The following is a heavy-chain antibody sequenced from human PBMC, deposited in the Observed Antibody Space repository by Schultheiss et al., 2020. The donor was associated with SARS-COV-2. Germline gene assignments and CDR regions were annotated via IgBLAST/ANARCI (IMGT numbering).Heavy chain of an antibody. CDR3: ARDRYASSGWYFDY. D-gene: IGHD6-19*01. Sequence: GGSLRLSCAASGFTFSSYAMSWVRQAPGKGLEWVSSISSSSSYIYYADSVKGRFTISRDNSKNTLYLQMNSLRAEDTAVYYCARDRYASSGWYFDYWGQGTLVTVSS. CDR2: ISSSSSYI. V-gene: IGHV3-21*01. J-gene: IGHJ4*02. CDR1: GFTFSSYA.